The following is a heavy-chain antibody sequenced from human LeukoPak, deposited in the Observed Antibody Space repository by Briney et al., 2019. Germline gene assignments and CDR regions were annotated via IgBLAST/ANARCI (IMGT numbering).Heavy chain of an antibody. CDR2: INPNSGGT. CDR1: GYTFTGYY. D-gene: IGHD6-19*01. J-gene: IGHJ4*02. V-gene: IGHV1-2*02. CDR3: ARARPNSSGWYYFDY. Sequence: ASVKVSCKASGYTFTGYYMHWVRQALGQGLEWMGWINPNSGGTNYAQKFQGRVTMTRDTSISTAYMELSRLRSDDTAVYYCARARPNSSGWYYFDYWGQGTLVTVSS.